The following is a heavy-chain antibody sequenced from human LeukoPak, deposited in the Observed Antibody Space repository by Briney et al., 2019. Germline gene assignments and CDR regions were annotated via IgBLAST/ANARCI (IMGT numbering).Heavy chain of an antibody. J-gene: IGHJ6*02. CDR2: ISSSSSYI. CDR1: GFTFGSYS. Sequence: GGSLRLSCAASGFTFGSYSMNWVRQAPGKGLEWVSSISSSSSYIYYADSVKGRFTISRDNAKNSLYLQMNSLRAEDTAVYYCARARGSGHYYYYGMDVWGQGTTVTVSS. D-gene: IGHD3-10*01. CDR3: ARARGSGHYYYYGMDV. V-gene: IGHV3-21*01.